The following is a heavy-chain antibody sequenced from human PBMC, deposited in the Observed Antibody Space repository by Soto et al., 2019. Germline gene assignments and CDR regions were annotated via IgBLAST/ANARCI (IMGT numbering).Heavy chain of an antibody. D-gene: IGHD1-26*01. Sequence: SETLSLTCTVSGGSISSSSYYWGWIRQPPGKGLEWIGSIYYSGSTYYNPSLKSRVTISVDTSKNQFSLKLSSVTAADTAVYYCARLVSGSYYSDFDYWGQGTLVTVS. CDR3: ARLVSGSYYSDFDY. V-gene: IGHV4-39*01. CDR2: IYYSGST. CDR1: GGSISSSSYY. J-gene: IGHJ4*02.